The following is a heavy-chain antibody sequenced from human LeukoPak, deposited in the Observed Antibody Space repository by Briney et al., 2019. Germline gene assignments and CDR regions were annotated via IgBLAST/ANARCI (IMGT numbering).Heavy chain of an antibody. Sequence: SETLSLTCTVSGGSISGGSYYWSWIRQPAGKGLEWIGHFYTSGTTRYNPSVASRVTISIDTSKNQFSLKLSSVTAADTAVYYCARDLAYASVRWGQGTLVTVSA. CDR3: ARDLAYASVR. V-gene: IGHV4-61*09. CDR1: GGSISGGSYY. CDR2: FYTSGTT. J-gene: IGHJ4*02. D-gene: IGHD2-2*01.